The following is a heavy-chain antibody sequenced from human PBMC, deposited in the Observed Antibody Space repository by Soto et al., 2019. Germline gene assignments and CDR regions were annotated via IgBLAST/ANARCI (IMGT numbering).Heavy chain of an antibody. V-gene: IGHV3-15*01. CDR2: MKTKADGGTR. Sequence: EVQLVESGGGLVKPGGSLRLSCAASGFTFNSACMGWVRQAPGKGLEWVGRMKTKADGGTRDYAAPVKGRFTISRDDSTQTLYLQMNSRQTEDTATYDWVTGEVSSGWYEYVENWGQGTLVTVSS. CDR3: VTGEVSSGWYEYVEN. CDR1: GFTFNSAC. D-gene: IGHD6-19*01. J-gene: IGHJ4*02.